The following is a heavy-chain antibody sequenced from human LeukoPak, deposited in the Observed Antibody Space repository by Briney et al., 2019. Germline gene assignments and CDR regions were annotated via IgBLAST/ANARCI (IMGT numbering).Heavy chain of an antibody. D-gene: IGHD1-7*01. V-gene: IGHV3-74*01. CDR1: GFNFASNW. Sequence: GGSLRLSCAASGFNFASNWMHWVRQTPGKGLVWVSRINSGGSGTSYADSVEGRFTVSRDYAKNTLFLQMNNLRTEDTALYFCATARNFRFEYWGQGSLVIVSA. CDR2: INSGGSGT. J-gene: IGHJ4*02. CDR3: ATARNFRFEY.